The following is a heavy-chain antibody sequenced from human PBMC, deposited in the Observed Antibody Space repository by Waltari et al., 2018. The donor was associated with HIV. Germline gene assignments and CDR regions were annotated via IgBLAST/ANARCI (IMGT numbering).Heavy chain of an antibody. J-gene: IGHJ5*02. V-gene: IGHV3-9*01. CDR3: ARGPLYNWFDP. CDR1: RFIFAVFG. CDR2: ISCNSDEV. Sequence: EVQLVESGGGLVQPGRSLSLSCQASRFIFAVFGLQWVRQTPGKVLEVVSRISCNSDEVRYADSDKVRFTISRDNSENSLYLQMNSLRLDDTAFYYCARGPLYNWFDPWGQGTLVTVSS. D-gene: IGHD3-10*01.